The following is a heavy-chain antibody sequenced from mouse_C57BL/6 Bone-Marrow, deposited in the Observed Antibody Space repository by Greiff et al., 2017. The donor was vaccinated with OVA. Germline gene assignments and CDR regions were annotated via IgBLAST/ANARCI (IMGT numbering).Heavy chain of an antibody. Sequence: QVQLQQPGAELVKPGASVKLSCKASGYTFTSYWMQWVKQRPGQGLEWIGEIDPSDSYTNYNQKFKGKATLTVDTSSSTAYMQLSSLTSEDSAVYYWARSITRFAYWGQGTLVTVSA. CDR2: IDPSDSYT. J-gene: IGHJ3*01. D-gene: IGHD2-4*01. CDR1: GYTFTSYW. CDR3: ARSITRFAY. V-gene: IGHV1-50*01.